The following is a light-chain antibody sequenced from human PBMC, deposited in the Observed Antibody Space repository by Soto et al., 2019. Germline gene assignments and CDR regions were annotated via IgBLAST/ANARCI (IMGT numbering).Light chain of an antibody. J-gene: IGKJ5*01. CDR2: GAS. CDR3: QQRSNWPIT. CDR1: QSVSSSY. Sequence: ENVLTQSLGTLSLSRGERATLSCRASQSVSSSYLAWYQQKPGQAPRLLIYGASSRATGIPDRFSGSGSGTDFTLTISRLEPEDFAVYYCQQRSNWPITFGQGTLLEVK. V-gene: IGKV3D-20*02.